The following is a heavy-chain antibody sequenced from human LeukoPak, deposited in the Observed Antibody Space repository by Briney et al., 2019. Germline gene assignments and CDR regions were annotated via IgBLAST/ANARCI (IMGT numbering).Heavy chain of an antibody. CDR3: ARYNGGRRWQQLQTTSENFFDY. CDR2: IFFSGNT. J-gene: IGHJ4*02. V-gene: IGHV4-39*01. Sequence: SETLSLTCTVSGGSISTNGFYWGWIRQPPGKGLEWIGHIFFSGNTYYNPSLQSRVTISVDTAQNQFSLKLNSMTAADTAVYYCARYNGGRRWQQLQTTSENFFDYWGQGTLVTVSS. CDR1: GGSISTNGFY. D-gene: IGHD5-24*01.